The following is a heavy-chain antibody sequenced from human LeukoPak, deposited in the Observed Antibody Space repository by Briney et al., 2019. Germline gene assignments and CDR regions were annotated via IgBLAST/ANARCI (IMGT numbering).Heavy chain of an antibody. CDR3: ASLVRGVTSAFDI. V-gene: IGHV3-48*01. Sequence: GGSLRLSCAASGFTFSSYSMNWVRQAPGKGLEWVSYISSSRSTIYYADSVKGRFTISRDNAKNSLYLQMNSLRAEDTAVYYCASLVRGVTSAFDIWGQGTMVTVSS. CDR2: ISSSRSTI. J-gene: IGHJ3*02. CDR1: GFTFSSYS. D-gene: IGHD3-10*01.